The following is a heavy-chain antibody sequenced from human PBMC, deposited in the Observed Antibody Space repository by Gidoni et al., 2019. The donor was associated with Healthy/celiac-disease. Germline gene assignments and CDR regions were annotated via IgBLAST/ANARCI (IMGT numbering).Heavy chain of an antibody. J-gene: IGHJ5*02. CDR1: GFTFSSYS. V-gene: IGHV3-48*01. CDR3: ARDADWGSSSSDHNWFDP. D-gene: IGHD6-6*01. Sequence: EVQLVESGGGLVQPGGSLRLSCAASGFTFSSYSMNWVRQAPGKGLEWVSYISSSSSTIYYADSVKGRFTISRDNAKNSLYLQMNSLRAEDTAVYYCARDADWGSSSSDHNWFDPWGQGTLVTVSS. CDR2: ISSSSSTI.